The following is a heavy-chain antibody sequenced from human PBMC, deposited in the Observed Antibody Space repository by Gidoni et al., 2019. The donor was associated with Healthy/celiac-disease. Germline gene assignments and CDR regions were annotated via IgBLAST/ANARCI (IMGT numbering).Heavy chain of an antibody. D-gene: IGHD3-10*01. J-gene: IGHJ4*02. CDR2: INPNSGGT. V-gene: IGHV1-2*02. CDR3: ARLDGSGSYRLDY. CDR1: GYTFTGYY. Sequence: QVQLVQSGAEVKKPGTSVKVSCKASGYTFTGYYMHWVRQAPGQGLEWMGWINPNSGGTSYAQKCQGRGTMTRDTSISTAYMELSRLRSDDTAVYYCARLDGSGSYRLDYWGQGTLVTVSS.